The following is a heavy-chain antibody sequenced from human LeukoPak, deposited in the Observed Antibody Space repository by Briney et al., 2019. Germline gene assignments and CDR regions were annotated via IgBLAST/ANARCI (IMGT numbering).Heavy chain of an antibody. CDR2: INHSGST. Sequence: SETLSLTCAVYGGSFSGYYWSWIRQPPGKGLEWIGEINHSGSTNYNPSLKSRVTISVDTSKNQFSLKVTSVIAADTALYYCASRRGDYNYYFNSWGQGTLVTVSS. J-gene: IGHJ4*02. CDR1: GGSFSGYY. D-gene: IGHD5-24*01. V-gene: IGHV4-34*01. CDR3: ASRRGDYNYYFNS.